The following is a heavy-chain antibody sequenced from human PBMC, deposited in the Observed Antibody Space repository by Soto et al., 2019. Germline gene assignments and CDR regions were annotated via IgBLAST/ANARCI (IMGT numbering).Heavy chain of an antibody. D-gene: IGHD3-3*01. CDR1: GFSFGSYA. CDR2: ISHDGNIK. J-gene: IGHJ4*02. Sequence: QVQLVESGGGVVQPGRSLRLSCAASGFSFGSYAMHWVRQAPGKGLEWVAIISHDGNIKRYADFVEGRFIVFRDNSNNSLLLQMESLKTDDTAVYYCANELAYGDFWRGLEYWGQGTLVTVAS. V-gene: IGHV3-30*18. CDR3: ANELAYGDFWRGLEY.